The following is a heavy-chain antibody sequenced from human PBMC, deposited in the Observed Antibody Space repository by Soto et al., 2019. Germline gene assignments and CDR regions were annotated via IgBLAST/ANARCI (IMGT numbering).Heavy chain of an antibody. V-gene: IGHV3-30-3*01. CDR3: ARDGVAVAANRFDY. CDR1: GFTFSSYA. J-gene: IGHJ4*02. Sequence: PGGSLRLSCAASGFTFSSYAMHWVRQAPGKGLEWVAVISYDGSNKYYADSVKGRFTISRDNSKNTLYLQMNSLRAEDTAVYYCARDGVAVAANRFDYWGQGTLVTVSS. CDR2: ISYDGSNK. D-gene: IGHD6-19*01.